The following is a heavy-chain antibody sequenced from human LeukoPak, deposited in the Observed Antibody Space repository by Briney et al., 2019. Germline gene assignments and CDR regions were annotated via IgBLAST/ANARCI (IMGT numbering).Heavy chain of an antibody. CDR3: ARDPAMVRGVPDY. V-gene: IGHV3-48*04. Sequence: GGSLRLSCAASGFTFSSYSMNWVRQAPGKGLEWVSYISSSSSTIYYADSVKGRFTISRDNAKNSLYLQMNSLRAEDTAVYYCARDPAMVRGVPDYWGQGTLVTVSS. CDR2: ISSSSSTI. D-gene: IGHD3-10*01. J-gene: IGHJ4*02. CDR1: GFTFSSYS.